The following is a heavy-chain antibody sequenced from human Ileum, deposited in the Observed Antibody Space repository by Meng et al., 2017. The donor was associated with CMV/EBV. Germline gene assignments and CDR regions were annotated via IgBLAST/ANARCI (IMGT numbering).Heavy chain of an antibody. CDR3: ARGVFDL. Sequence: LRLSCAASGFTFSTYGMTWVRQAPGKGLEWVSLINGNDGKTYYADSVKGRFTVSRDNSRDTLYLQMNSLRVEDSALYYCARGVFDLWGQGTLVTVSS. CDR1: GFTFSTYG. J-gene: IGHJ4*02. V-gene: IGHV3-23*01. CDR2: INGNDGKT.